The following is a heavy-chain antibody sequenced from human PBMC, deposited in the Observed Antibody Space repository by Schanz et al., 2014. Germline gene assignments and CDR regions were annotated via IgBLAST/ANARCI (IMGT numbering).Heavy chain of an antibody. Sequence: QVQLVQSGAEMKKPGASVKVSCKASGYTFTGYYMHWVRQAPGQGLEWMGWINPNSGTTNYAQKFQGWVTMTRDTSISTAYMELSSLTSEDTAVHYCARGRGFYDYWGQGTLVTVSS. D-gene: IGHD3-10*01. CDR2: INPNSGTT. CDR1: GYTFTGYY. V-gene: IGHV1-2*04. CDR3: ARGRGFYDY. J-gene: IGHJ4*02.